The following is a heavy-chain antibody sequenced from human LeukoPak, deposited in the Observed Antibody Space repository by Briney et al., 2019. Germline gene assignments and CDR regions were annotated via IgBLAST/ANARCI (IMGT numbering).Heavy chain of an antibody. Sequence: NPSETLSLTCIVSGGSVSSGSYYWSWIRQPPGKGLEWIGYIYNSVRTNYNPSFKSRVTISVDTSKNQLSLKLSSVTAADTAVYFCVRDLVATIDHYYYGMDVWGQGTTVTVSS. V-gene: IGHV4-61*01. J-gene: IGHJ6*02. CDR3: VRDLVATIDHYYYGMDV. D-gene: IGHD5-12*01. CDR1: GGSVSSGSYY. CDR2: IYNSVRT.